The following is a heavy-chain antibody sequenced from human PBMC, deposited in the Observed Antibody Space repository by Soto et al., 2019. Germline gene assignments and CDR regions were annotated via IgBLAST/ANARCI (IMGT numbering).Heavy chain of an antibody. D-gene: IGHD2-21*02. CDR3: ARGIGIMVTAPSFAY. J-gene: IGHJ4*02. CDR1: GGIPSGES. Sequence: SEARPVSWTGYGGIPSGESANVSRQPPGKGLEWIGEINHSGVTNYNPSLKSRVNISIDTSRNQFSLKLTSVTAADTAVYYCARGIGIMVTAPSFAYWGQGTLVTVS. CDR2: INHSGVT. V-gene: IGHV4-34*01.